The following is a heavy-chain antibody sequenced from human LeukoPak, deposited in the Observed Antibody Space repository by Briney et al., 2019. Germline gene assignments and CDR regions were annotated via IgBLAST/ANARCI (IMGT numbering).Heavy chain of an antibody. CDR3: ASFPRTVRTYYYDSSGTQRDY. Sequence: SETLSLTCTVSGYSISSGYYWGWIRPPPGKGLEWIGSIYHSGSTYYNPSLKSRVTISVDTSKNQFSLKLSSVTAADTAVYYCASFPRTVRTYYYDSSGTQRDYWGQGTLVTVSS. V-gene: IGHV4-38-2*02. J-gene: IGHJ4*02. D-gene: IGHD3-22*01. CDR2: IYHSGST. CDR1: GYSISSGYY.